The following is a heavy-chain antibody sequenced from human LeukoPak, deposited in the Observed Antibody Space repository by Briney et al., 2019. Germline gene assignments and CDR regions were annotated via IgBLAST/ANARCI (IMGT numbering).Heavy chain of an antibody. Sequence: SVKVSCKASGGTFSSHAISWVRQAPGQGLEWMGRIIPIFGTANYAQKFQGRVTITADKSTSTAYMELSSLRSEDTAVYYCASGPNDPEGRFDYWGQGTLVTVSS. CDR3: ASGPNDPEGRFDY. CDR1: GGTFSSHA. J-gene: IGHJ4*02. CDR2: IIPIFGTA. V-gene: IGHV1-69*06.